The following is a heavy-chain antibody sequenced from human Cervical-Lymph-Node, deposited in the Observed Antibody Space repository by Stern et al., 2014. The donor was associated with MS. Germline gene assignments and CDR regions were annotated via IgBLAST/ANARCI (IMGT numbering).Heavy chain of an antibody. D-gene: IGHD3-16*01. J-gene: IGHJ5*02. V-gene: IGHV2-5*02. CDR1: GFSLSTSGEG. Sequence: VTLKESGPTLVKPTQTLTLTCTFSGFSLSTSGEGVGWIRQPPGKALEWLALIYWDDDKGYSPSLKSRLTITKDTSKNLVVLRMTNMDTVDTATYYCAHITKKSKRLILDNTPWNWFDPWGQGTLVTVSS. CDR3: AHITKKSKRLILDNTPWNWFDP. CDR2: IYWDDDK.